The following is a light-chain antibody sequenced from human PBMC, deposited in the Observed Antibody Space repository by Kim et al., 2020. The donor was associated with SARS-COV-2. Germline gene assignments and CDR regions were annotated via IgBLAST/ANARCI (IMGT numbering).Light chain of an antibody. CDR1: QDIANS. Sequence: ASIGDRVTITCRASQDIANSLAWYQQKPGKVPQVLIYGAATLQSGVPSRFSGSGSGTEFTLTIGSLQTEDVTTYYCQKYNSAPWTFGPGTKVDIK. CDR3: QKYNSAPWT. CDR2: GAA. V-gene: IGKV1-27*01. J-gene: IGKJ1*01.